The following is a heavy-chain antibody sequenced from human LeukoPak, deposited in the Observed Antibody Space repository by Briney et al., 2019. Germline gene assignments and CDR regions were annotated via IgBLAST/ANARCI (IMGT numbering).Heavy chain of an antibody. V-gene: IGHV3-30*18. D-gene: IGHD1-1*01. CDR3: AKEKAIATINYGLDV. CDR2: IAYDGSNR. J-gene: IGHJ6*02. Sequence: PGGSLRLSCAASGFTFDTYGMLWVRQAPGKGLEWVAVIAYDGSNRVYADSVKGRFTISRDNSKNTLYLQMDSLRGEDTAVYYCAKEKAIATINYGLDVWGQGTTVTVPS. CDR1: GFTFDTYG.